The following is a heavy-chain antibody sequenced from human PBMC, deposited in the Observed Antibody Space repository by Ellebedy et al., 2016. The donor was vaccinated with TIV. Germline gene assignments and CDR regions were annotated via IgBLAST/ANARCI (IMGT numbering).Heavy chain of an antibody. CDR2: IYYSGNT. D-gene: IGHD3-10*01. CDR1: GGSMISDDHY. J-gene: IGHJ3*01. CDR3: ARGGGDRPHALDV. V-gene: IGHV4-30-4*01. Sequence: MPSETLSLTCTVSGGSMISDDHYWSWVRQPPGKGLEWIGYIYYSGNTYYNPSLKHRLTMSIDKSKSQVSLKLTYVTAADTAVYYCARGGGDRPHALDVWGQGTKVTVSS.